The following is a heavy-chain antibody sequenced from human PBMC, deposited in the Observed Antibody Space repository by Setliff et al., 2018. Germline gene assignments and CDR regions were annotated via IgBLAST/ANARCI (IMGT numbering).Heavy chain of an antibody. D-gene: IGHD4-17*01. V-gene: IGHV1-69*13. J-gene: IGHJ6*02. CDR1: GYTFATYG. CDR2: IIPIFGTA. CDR3: ARDLIDPDYGDYLSFYYYGMDV. Sequence: SVKVSCKASGYTFATYGISWVRQAPGQGLEWMGGIIPIFGTANYAQKFQGRVTITADESTSTAYMELSSLRSEDTAVYYCARDLIDPDYGDYLSFYYYGMDVWGQGTTVTVSS.